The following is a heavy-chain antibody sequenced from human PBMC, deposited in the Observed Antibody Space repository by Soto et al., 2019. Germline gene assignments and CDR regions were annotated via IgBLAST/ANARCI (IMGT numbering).Heavy chain of an antibody. CDR2: ISPYNGNT. V-gene: IGHV1-18*01. CDR1: GYTFTTYG. D-gene: IGHD1-26*01. CDR3: ARQIGSDHDSKIDY. Sequence: QVQLVQSGVEVKKPGASVKVSCKVSGYTFTTYGISWVRQAPGQGLEWMGWISPYNGNTNYAQKLQGRVTMTTDTSTNTAYMELRSLRSDDTAVYYCARQIGSDHDSKIDYWGQGTLVTVSS. J-gene: IGHJ4*02.